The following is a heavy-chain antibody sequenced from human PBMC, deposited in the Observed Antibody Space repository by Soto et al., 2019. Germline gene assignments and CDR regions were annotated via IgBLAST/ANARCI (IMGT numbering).Heavy chain of an antibody. V-gene: IGHV1-46*01. J-gene: IGHJ4*02. Sequence: GASVKVSCKASGYTFTSYYMHWVRQAPGQGLEWMGIINPNGGSTSYAQKFQGRVTMTRDTSTSTVYMELSSLRSEDTAVYYCARDSPDRSGWYGPTDYWGQGTLVTVSS. CDR2: INPNGGST. CDR3: ARDSPDRSGWYGPTDY. CDR1: GYTFTSYY. D-gene: IGHD6-19*01.